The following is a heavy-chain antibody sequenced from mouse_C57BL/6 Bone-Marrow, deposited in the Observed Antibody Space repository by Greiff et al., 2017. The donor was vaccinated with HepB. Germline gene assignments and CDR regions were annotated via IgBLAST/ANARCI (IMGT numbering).Heavy chain of an antibody. CDR3: ARWRGSGLDV. J-gene: IGHJ1*03. V-gene: IGHV1-63*01. D-gene: IGHD1-1*01. CDR1: GYTFTNYW. Sequence: QVQLQQSGAELVRPGTSVKMSCKASGYTFTNYWIGWAKQRPGHGLEWIGDIYPGGGYTNYNEKFKGKATLTADKSSSTAYMQFSSLTSEDSATYYCARWRGSGLDVWGTGTTVTVSS. CDR2: IYPGGGYT.